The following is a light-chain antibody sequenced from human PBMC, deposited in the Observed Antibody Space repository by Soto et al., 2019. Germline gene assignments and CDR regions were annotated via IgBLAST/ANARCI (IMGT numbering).Light chain of an antibody. V-gene: IGLV3-1*01. J-gene: IGLJ2*01. Sequence: SYELTQPPSVSVSPGQTASITCSGDKLDNKYVAWYRQKPGLSPLLIIFQDDRRPSGIPERFSGSNPGNTATLTISGTQVMDEADYFCQAWDTSAVIFGGGTKRTVL. CDR1: KLDNKY. CDR3: QAWDTSAVI. CDR2: QDD.